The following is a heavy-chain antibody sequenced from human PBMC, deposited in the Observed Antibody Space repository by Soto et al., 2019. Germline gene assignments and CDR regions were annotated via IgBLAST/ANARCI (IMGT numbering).Heavy chain of an antibody. J-gene: IGHJ6*02. CDR3: ARADFWGGYSYCGLDV. CDR1: GVSISSYY. D-gene: IGHD3-3*01. Sequence: SETLSLTCTVSGVSISSYYCTWIRQPPGKGLEWIGYIYKSGTTNYNPALRSRVTISVDTSENQFSLKLSSVTAADTAIYYCARADFWGGYSYCGLDVWGQGTTVTVSS. V-gene: IGHV4-59*01. CDR2: IYKSGTT.